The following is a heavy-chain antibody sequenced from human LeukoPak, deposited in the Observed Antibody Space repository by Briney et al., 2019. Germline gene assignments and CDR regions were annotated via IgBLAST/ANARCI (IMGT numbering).Heavy chain of an antibody. CDR2: IDYSGYT. CDR3: ARDRASGSGKFYFDY. J-gene: IGHJ4*02. D-gene: IGHD3-10*01. Sequence: KPSETLSLTCTVSGGSISRYYWSWIRQTPGKGLEWIGYIDYSGYTNYNPSLKTRVTISVDTSNNQFSLKLSSVTAADTAVYYCARDRASGSGKFYFDYWGQGTLVTVSS. V-gene: IGHV4-59*01. CDR1: GGSISRYY.